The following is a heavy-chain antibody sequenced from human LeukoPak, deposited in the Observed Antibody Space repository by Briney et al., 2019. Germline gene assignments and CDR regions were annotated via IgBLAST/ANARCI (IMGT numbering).Heavy chain of an antibody. V-gene: IGHV1-69*05. CDR3: ARDLHYYDSSGYYYPNWFDP. J-gene: IGHJ5*02. CDR2: IIPIFGTA. D-gene: IGHD3-22*01. Sequence: SVKVSYKASGGTFSSYAISWVRQAPGQGLEWMGGIIPIFGTANYAQKFQGRVTITTDESTSTAYMELSSLRSEDTAVYYCARDLHYYDSSGYYYPNWFDPWGQGTLVTVSS. CDR1: GGTFSSYA.